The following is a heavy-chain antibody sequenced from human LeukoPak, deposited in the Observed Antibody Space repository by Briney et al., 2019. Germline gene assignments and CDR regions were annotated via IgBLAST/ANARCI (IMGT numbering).Heavy chain of an antibody. Sequence: PEGSLRLSCAASGFNFGEFWMAWVRQTPGMGLQWVADIKEDGSESFYVDSVKGRFTISRDNSKNSLDLQMNSLRAEDTAVYYCAKGERNYYGSGSLFDYWGQGTLVTVSS. J-gene: IGHJ4*02. V-gene: IGHV3-7*03. D-gene: IGHD3-10*01. CDR1: GFNFGEFW. CDR3: AKGERNYYGSGSLFDY. CDR2: IKEDGSES.